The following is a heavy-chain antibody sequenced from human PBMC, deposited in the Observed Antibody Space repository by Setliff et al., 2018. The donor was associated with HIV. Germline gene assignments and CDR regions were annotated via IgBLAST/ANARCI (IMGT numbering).Heavy chain of an antibody. V-gene: IGHV4-38-2*01. CDR2: IQYSDSS. J-gene: IGHJ3*02. CDR3: ARGGSVTVVSPGRPFDI. Sequence: SETLSLTCAVSGYSISSGYYWGWIRQPPGKRLEWIASIQYSDSSHYNPSLQSRVTISVDTSTKQFSLYLSSVNETDTAVYFCARGGSVTVVSPGRPFDIWGQGTVVTVSS. CDR1: GYSISSGYY. D-gene: IGHD2-21*02.